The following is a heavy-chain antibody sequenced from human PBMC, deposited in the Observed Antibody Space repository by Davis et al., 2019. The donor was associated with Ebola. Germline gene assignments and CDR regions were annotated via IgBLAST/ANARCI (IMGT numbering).Heavy chain of an antibody. V-gene: IGHV1-18*01. J-gene: IGHJ6*02. D-gene: IGHD3-3*01. CDR3: ARSSRVFGVVMFYGMDV. Sequence: ASVMVSCKASSGTFSSYAISWVRHAPGQGLEWMGWISAYNGNTNYAQKLQGRVTMTTDTSTSTAYMELRSLRSDDTAVYYCARSSRVFGVVMFYGMDVWGQGTTVTVSS. CDR1: SGTFSSYA. CDR2: ISAYNGNT.